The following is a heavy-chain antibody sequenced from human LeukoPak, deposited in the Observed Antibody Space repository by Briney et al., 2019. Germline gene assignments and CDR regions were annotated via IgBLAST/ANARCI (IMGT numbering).Heavy chain of an antibody. CDR1: GFTFSSYA. J-gene: IGHJ4*02. D-gene: IGHD2-2*01. CDR3: AKDLVVVPAVFDY. Sequence: GGPLRLSCAASGFTFSSYAMSWVRQAPGKGLGWVSAISGSGGSTYYADSVKGRFTISRDNSKNTLYLQMNSLRAEDTAVYYCAKDLVVVPAVFDYWGQGTLVTVSS. V-gene: IGHV3-23*01. CDR2: ISGSGGST.